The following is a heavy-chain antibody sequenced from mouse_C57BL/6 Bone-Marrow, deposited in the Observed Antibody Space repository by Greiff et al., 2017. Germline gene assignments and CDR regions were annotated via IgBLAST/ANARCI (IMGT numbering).Heavy chain of an antibody. CDR1: GYTFTSYG. Sequence: VQLQQSGAELARPGASVKLSCKASGYTFTSYGISWVKQRTGQGLEWIGEISPRSGNTYYNDKFKGKATLTADKSSSTAYMELRSLTSEDSAVYFCARSGRLRRGYAMDYWCQGTSVTVSS. CDR2: ISPRSGNT. D-gene: IGHD2-4*01. J-gene: IGHJ4*01. CDR3: ARSGRLRRGYAMDY. V-gene: IGHV1-81*01.